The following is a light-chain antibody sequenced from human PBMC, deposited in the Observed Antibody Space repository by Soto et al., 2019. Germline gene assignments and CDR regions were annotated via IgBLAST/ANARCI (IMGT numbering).Light chain of an antibody. CDR1: SSDVGGYNY. Sequence: QSALTQPASVSGSPGQSITISCTGTSSDVGGYNYVSWHQQHPGKAPKLMIYDVSNRPSGVSNRVSGSKSGNTASLTISGLQAEDEADYYCSSYTSSSTLVVFGGGTELTVL. V-gene: IGLV2-14*01. CDR2: DVS. J-gene: IGLJ2*01. CDR3: SSYTSSSTLVV.